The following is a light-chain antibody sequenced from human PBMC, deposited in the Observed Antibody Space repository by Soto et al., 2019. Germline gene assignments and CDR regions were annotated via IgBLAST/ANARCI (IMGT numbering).Light chain of an antibody. CDR2: SSN. V-gene: IGLV1-44*01. CDR3: AAWDGSLNGVV. J-gene: IGLJ2*01. Sequence: QSVLTQPPSASGTPGQRVTIPCSGSSSNIGSHTVNWYQQLPGTAPKLLVYSSNQRPSGVPDRFSGSKSGTSASLAISGLQSEDVADYYCAAWDGSLNGVVFGGGTKLTVL. CDR1: SSNIGSHT.